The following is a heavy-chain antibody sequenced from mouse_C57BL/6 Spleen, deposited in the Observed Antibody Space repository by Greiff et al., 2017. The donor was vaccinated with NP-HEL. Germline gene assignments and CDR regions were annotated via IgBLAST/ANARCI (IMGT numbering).Heavy chain of an antibody. D-gene: IGHD2-4*01. V-gene: IGHV5-4*03. CDR2: ISDGGSYT. CDR3: ASNYYDYDGAWFAY. J-gene: IGHJ3*01. Sequence: EVMLVESGGGLVKPGGSLKLSCAASGFTFSSYAMSWVRQTPEKRLEWVATISDGGSYTYYPDNVKGRFTISRDNAKNNLYLQMSHLKSEDTAMYYCASNYYDYDGAWFAYWGQGTLVTVSA. CDR1: GFTFSSYA.